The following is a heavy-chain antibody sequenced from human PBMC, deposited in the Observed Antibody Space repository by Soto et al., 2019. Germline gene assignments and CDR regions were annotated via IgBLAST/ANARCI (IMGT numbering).Heavy chain of an antibody. J-gene: IGHJ4*02. D-gene: IGHD2-15*01. CDR1: AFISSDHS. CDR2: VWNDGRNK. Sequence: GEARRLSCVASAFISSDHSMHLCRQAPGKGLEWVAVVWNDGRNKYYTDSLKGQFTISRDNSRNTLYLQMNSLRPADTAVYYCATGGTGGSGRRVHRPDSRGEGT. V-gene: IGHV3-33*01. CDR3: ATGGTGGSGRRVHRPDS.